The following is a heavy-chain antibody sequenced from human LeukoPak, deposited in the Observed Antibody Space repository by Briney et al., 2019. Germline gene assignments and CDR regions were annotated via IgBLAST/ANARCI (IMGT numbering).Heavy chain of an antibody. CDR2: MNPNSGNT. Sequence: GASVKVSCKASGYTFTSYDINWVRQAPGQGLEWMGWMNPNSGNTGYAQKFQGRVTMTRNTSISTAYMELSSLRSEDTAVYYCARAYYSSSWYSSWFDPWGQGTLVTVSS. V-gene: IGHV1-8*01. CDR1: GYTFTSYD. J-gene: IGHJ5*02. CDR3: ARAYYSSSWYSSWFDP. D-gene: IGHD6-13*01.